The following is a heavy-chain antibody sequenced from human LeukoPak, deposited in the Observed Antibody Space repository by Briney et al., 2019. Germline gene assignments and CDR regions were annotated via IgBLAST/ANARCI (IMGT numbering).Heavy chain of an antibody. D-gene: IGHD3-10*01. V-gene: IGHV3-23*01. CDR2: ISGSGVST. Sequence: GGSLRLSCAASGFTFITYAMSWVLQAPGKGLESGSVISGSGVSTYYADSMTGRFTISSDNSENALYLQMNSLRAEDTAVYYCARGLHYYYYGMDVWGQGTTVTVSS. CDR3: ARGLHYYYYGMDV. CDR1: GFTFITYA. J-gene: IGHJ6*02.